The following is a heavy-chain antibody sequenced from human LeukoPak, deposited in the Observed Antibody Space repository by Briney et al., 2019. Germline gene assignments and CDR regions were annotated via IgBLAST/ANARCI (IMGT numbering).Heavy chain of an antibody. J-gene: IGHJ4*02. D-gene: IGHD5-24*01. Sequence: PGGSLRLSCAASGFTFSNYWMNWVRQAPGKGLEWVSVITGDGKIIYYADSVKGRFSISRDNSRNTLYLQMNSLRAEDTATYYCTKDRQPDGLYNFDYWGQGTQVSVSS. CDR3: TKDRQPDGLYNFDY. CDR2: ITGDGKII. V-gene: IGHV3-23*01. CDR1: GFTFSNYW.